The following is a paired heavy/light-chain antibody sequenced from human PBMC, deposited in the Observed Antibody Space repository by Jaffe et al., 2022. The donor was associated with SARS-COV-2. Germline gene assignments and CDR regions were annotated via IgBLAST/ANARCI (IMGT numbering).Light chain of an antibody. CDR2: AAA. J-gene: IGKJ4*01. CDR1: QDIQTY. V-gene: IGKV1-39*01. Sequence: DIQMTQSPSSLSASVGDRVTITCRASQDIQTYLNWYQQKPGKAPSLLIFAAASLQSGVPSRFTGRGSGTEFTLTITSLQVEDFAVYYCQQSFRTPLTFGGGSRVE. CDR3: QQSFRTPLT.
Heavy chain of an antibody. CDR1: GFTFDICG. D-gene: IGHD3-22*01. V-gene: IGHV3-48*02. J-gene: IGHJ4*02. CDR2: ISGSSKTI. Sequence: EVQVVESGGGSVQPGESLRLSCVASGFTFDICGMSWVRQAPGKGPEWISYISGSSKTIYYADSVQGRFTVSRDNAKNSVYLQMNSLRDEDTAVYYCTTFRYYYDSAGYQSTDYWGQGTLVTVSS. CDR3: TTFRYYYDSAGYQSTDY.